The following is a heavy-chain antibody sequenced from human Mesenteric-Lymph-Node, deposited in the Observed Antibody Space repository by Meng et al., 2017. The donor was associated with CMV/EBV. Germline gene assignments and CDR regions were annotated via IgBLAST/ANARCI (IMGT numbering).Heavy chain of an antibody. D-gene: IGHD2-21*01. J-gene: IGHJ4*02. Sequence: CKASAYTFSASYIDWVRQAPGHGLECMGWITVSNGNTNYAQNFQDRVTMTTDTSTNTVYMELRNLKSDDTAVYYCVRDEVSGVRDFDYWGQGTLVTVSS. V-gene: IGHV1-18*04. CDR3: VRDEVSGVRDFDY. CDR2: ITVSNGNT. CDR1: AYTFSASY.